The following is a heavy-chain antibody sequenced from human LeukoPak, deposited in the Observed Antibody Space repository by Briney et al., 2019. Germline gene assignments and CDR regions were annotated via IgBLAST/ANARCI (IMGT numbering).Heavy chain of an antibody. J-gene: IGHJ4*02. CDR1: GGSFSGYY. CDR3: ARRVMVRGVIRGKYYFDY. Sequence: SETLSLTCAVYGGSFSGYYWSWIRQPPGKGLEWIGEINHSGSTNYNPSLKSRVTISVDTSKNQFSLKLSSVTAADTVVYYCARRVMVRGVIRGKYYFDYWGQGTLVTVSS. D-gene: IGHD3-10*01. V-gene: IGHV4-34*01. CDR2: INHSGST.